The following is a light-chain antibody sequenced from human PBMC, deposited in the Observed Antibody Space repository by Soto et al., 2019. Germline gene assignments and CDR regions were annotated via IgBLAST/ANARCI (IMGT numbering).Light chain of an antibody. Sequence: EIVFTQSPGTLSLSPGDRATLSCRASQRVSRNYLAWYQQKVGQPPRLLIYGASTRATGIPARCSGRGSGKDFTLTISSLQSEDFAVYYCQQYDNWPWTFGQGTKVDIK. J-gene: IGKJ1*01. CDR3: QQYDNWPWT. CDR2: GAS. V-gene: IGKV3-15*01. CDR1: QRVSRNY.